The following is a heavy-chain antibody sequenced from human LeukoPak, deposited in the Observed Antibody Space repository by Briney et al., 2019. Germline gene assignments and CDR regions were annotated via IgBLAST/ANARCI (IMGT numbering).Heavy chain of an antibody. CDR3: ERAPEFRGEGDPFSY. D-gene: IGHD3-10*01. J-gene: IGHJ4*02. Sequence: GRSLRLSCAASGFTFSSYAMHWVRQAPGKGLEWVAVISYDGSNKYYADSVKGRFTISRDNSKNTLYLQMNSLRAEDTAVYYCERAPEFRGEGDPFSYWGQGTLVT. V-gene: IGHV3-30-3*01. CDR1: GFTFSSYA. CDR2: ISYDGSNK.